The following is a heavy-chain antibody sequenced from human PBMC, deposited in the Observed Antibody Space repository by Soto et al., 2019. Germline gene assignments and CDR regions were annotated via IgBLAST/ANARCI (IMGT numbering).Heavy chain of an antibody. CDR3: GRDLWGYCGTDCYPLDV. CDR2: MYNTGST. V-gene: IGHV4-59*01. Sequence: QVRLQESGPGLVKPSETLSLTCTVSGGSISSYYWSWIRQPPGKGLEWIGYMYNTGSTIYNPSLKRRVTKSVDTSKNQFSLKLNSVTAADTAVYYCGRDLWGYCGTDCYPLDVWGQGTTVTVSS. J-gene: IGHJ6*02. CDR1: GGSISSYY. D-gene: IGHD2-21*02.